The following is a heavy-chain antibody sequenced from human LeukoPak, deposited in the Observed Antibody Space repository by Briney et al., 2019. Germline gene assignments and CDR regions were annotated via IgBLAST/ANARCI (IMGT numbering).Heavy chain of an antibody. J-gene: IGHJ4*02. CDR3: ARDWNLGVPAADPFDF. CDR1: GFTFSDYY. V-gene: IGHV3-11*04. Sequence: PGGSLRLSCAASGFTFSDYYMSWIRQAPGKGLEWVSYISSSGSTIYYADSVKGRFTISRDNAKNSLYLQMNSLRVEDTAVYYCARDWNLGVPAADPFDFWGQGTLVTVSS. D-gene: IGHD6-13*01. CDR2: ISSSGSTI.